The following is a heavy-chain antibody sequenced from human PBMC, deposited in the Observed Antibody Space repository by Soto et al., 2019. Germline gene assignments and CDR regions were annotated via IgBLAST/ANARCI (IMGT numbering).Heavy chain of an antibody. CDR3: ARRLLPYSHFDM. CDR2: VSYSGTT. Sequence: QLHLHESGPGLLKPSETLSLTCTVSGGSLDSSTFYCDWIRQPPGKALEWIGSVSYSGTTYYNPSLKSRVAMPVHASKSHYSLRLSSVTAADTSLYFCARRLLPYSHFDMWGQGTTVTVSS. V-gene: IGHV4-39*02. D-gene: IGHD2-15*01. J-gene: IGHJ3*02. CDR1: GGSLDSSTFY.